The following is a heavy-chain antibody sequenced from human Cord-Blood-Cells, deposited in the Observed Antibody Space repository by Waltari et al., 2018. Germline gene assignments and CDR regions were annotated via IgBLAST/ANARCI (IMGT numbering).Heavy chain of an antibody. CDR1: GGTFSSYA. Sequence: QAQLVQSGAEVKQPGSSVKVSCKASGGTFSSYAISCVRQAPGQGLEWMGGISPIYGTANYAKKSQGRGTITADESSSTDYMELGSLGSEDTAVYYCAGGAGGAVVATDYWGQGTLVTVSS. V-gene: IGHV1-69*01. CDR3: AGGAGGAVVATDY. J-gene: IGHJ4*02. CDR2: ISPIYGTA. D-gene: IGHD2-15*01.